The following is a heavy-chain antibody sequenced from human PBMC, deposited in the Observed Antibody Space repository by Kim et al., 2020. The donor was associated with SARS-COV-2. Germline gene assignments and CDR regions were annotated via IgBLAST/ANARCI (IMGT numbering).Heavy chain of an antibody. D-gene: IGHD5-12*01. V-gene: IGHV3-23*01. Sequence: RFTISRDNSKNTLYLQMNSLRAEDTAVYYCAKDEMATKKAYYYYYYGMDVWGQGTTVTVSS. J-gene: IGHJ6*02. CDR3: AKDEMATKKAYYYYYYGMDV.